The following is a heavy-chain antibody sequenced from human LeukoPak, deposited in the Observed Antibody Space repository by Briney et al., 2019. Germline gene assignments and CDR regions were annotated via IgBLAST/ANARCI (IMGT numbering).Heavy chain of an antibody. CDR1: GFTFRNYR. D-gene: IGHD3-10*01. Sequence: GGSLRLSCAASGFTFRNYRMHWVRQATGKGLEWVSAIDTAGDTYYPGSVKGRFTISRENAKNSFYLQMNSLRAEDTAVYYCARDGAVVRGLPRRARTFYGMDVWGQGTTVTVSS. CDR3: ARDGAVVRGLPRRARTFYGMDV. V-gene: IGHV3-13*01. J-gene: IGHJ6*02. CDR2: IDTAGDT.